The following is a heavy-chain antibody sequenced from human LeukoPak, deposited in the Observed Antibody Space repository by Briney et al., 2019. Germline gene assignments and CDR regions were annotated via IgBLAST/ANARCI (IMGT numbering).Heavy chain of an antibody. V-gene: IGHV4-59*08. CDR3: ARHPVYGSTPWGAFGI. CDR2: IYYSGST. Sequence: SETLSLTCTVSGGSISSYYWSWIRQPPGKGLEWIGYIYYSGSTNYNPSLKSRVTISVDTSKNQFSLKLSSVTAADTAVYYCARHPVYGSTPWGAFGIWGQGTMVTVSS. CDR1: GGSISSYY. D-gene: IGHD4-17*01. J-gene: IGHJ3*02.